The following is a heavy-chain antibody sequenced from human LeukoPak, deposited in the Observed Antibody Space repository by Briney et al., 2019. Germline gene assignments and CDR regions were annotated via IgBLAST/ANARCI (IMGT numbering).Heavy chain of an antibody. D-gene: IGHD2-2*01. CDR2: MNPNSGNT. CDR1: GYTFTSYD. CDR3: ASRDDVVPAAGVYYYYYYMDV. J-gene: IGHJ6*03. Sequence: ASVKVSCKASGYTFTSYDINWVRQATGQGLEWMGWMNPNSGNTGYAQKFQGRVTMTRNTSITTAYMELSSLRSEDTAVYYCASRDDVVPAAGVYYYYYYMDVWGKGATVTISS. V-gene: IGHV1-8*01.